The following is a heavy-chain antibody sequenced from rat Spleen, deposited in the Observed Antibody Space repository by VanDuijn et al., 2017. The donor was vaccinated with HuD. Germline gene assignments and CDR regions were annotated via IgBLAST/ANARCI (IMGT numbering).Heavy chain of an antibody. V-gene: IGHV5-31*01. CDR1: GFTFNNYW. CDR3: ARDYRGYSDWFAY. J-gene: IGHJ2*01. Sequence: EVQLVESGGGLVQPGRSLKLSCVASGFTFNNYWMTWIRQAPTKGLEWVASISYDGGSTYYRDSVKGRFTISRDNTKSTLYLQMDSLRSEDTATYYCARDYRGYSDWFAYWGQGVMVTVSS. CDR2: ISYDGGST. D-gene: IGHD1-11*01.